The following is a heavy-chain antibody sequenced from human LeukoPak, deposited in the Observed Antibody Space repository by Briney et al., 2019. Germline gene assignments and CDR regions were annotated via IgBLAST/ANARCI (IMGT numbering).Heavy chain of an antibody. CDR1: GYTFTSYG. V-gene: IGHV1-18*01. J-gene: IGHJ4*02. D-gene: IGHD3-10*01. CDR3: ARGSSMVRGVISFDY. CDR2: ISAYNGNT. Sequence: GASVKVSCKASGYTFTSYGISWVRQAPGQGLEWMGWISAYNGNTNYVQKLQGRVTMTTDTSTSTAYMELRSLRSDDTAVYYCARGSSMVRGVISFDYWGQGTLVTVSS.